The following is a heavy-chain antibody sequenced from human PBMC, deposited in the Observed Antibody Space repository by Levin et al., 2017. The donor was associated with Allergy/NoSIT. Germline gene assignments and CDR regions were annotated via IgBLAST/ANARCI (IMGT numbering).Heavy chain of an antibody. J-gene: IGHJ6*03. Sequence: KAGGSLRLSCAASGFTFSDYYMSWIRQAPGKGLEWVSYISSSSSYTNYADSVKGRFTISRDNAKNSLYLQMNSLRAEDTAVYYCARDRGIAVAGVMEVWGTGTTETVSS. D-gene: IGHD6-19*01. CDR3: ARDRGIAVAGVMEV. CDR1: GFTFSDYY. V-gene: IGHV3-11*05. CDR2: ISSSSSYT.